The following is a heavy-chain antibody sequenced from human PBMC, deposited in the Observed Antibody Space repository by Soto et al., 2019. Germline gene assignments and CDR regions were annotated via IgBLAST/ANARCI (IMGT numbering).Heavy chain of an antibody. CDR3: ARGMVVAAPLYGMDV. CDR2: IYPGDSDT. V-gene: IGHV5-51*01. J-gene: IGHJ6*02. Sequence: PGESLTISCKGSGYSFTSYWIGWVRQMPGKGLEWMGIIYPGDSDTRYSPSFQGQVTISADKSISTAYLQWSSLKASDTAMYYCARGMVVAAPLYGMDVWGQGTTVTVSS. CDR1: GYSFTSYW. D-gene: IGHD2-15*01.